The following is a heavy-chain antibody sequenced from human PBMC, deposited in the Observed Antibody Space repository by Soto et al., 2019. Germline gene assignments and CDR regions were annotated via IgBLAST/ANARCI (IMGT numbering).Heavy chain of an antibody. CDR3: ARDGAAAGRDWFDP. V-gene: IGHV4-31*03. J-gene: IGHJ5*02. D-gene: IGHD6-13*01. CDR2: IYYSGST. Sequence: SETLSLTCTVSGGSISSGGYYWSWIRQHPGEGLEWIGYIYYSGSTYYNPSLKSRVTISVDTSKNQFSLKLSSVTAADTAVYYCARDGAAAGRDWFDPWGQGTLVTVSS. CDR1: GGSISSGGYY.